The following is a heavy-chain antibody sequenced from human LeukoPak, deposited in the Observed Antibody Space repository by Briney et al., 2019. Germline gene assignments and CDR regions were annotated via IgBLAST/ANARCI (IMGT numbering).Heavy chain of an antibody. D-gene: IGHD1-26*01. Sequence: GGSLRLSCAASGFTFSSYAMNWVRQAPGKGLEWVSSISSSSSYIYYADSVKGRFTISRDNAKNSLYLQMNSLRAEDTAVYYCARVDGSYTLDYWGQGTLVTVSS. V-gene: IGHV3-21*01. CDR2: ISSSSSYI. CDR1: GFTFSSYA. J-gene: IGHJ4*02. CDR3: ARVDGSYTLDY.